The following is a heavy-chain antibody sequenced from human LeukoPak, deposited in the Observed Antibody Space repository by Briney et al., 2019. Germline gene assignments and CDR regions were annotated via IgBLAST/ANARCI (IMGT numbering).Heavy chain of an antibody. D-gene: IGHD3-10*01. CDR1: GFTFSGYE. Sequence: GGSLRLSCAASGFTFSGYEMNWVRQAPGKGLEWVSYISSSGSTIYYADSVKGRFTISRDNAKNSLYLQMNSLRAEDTAVYYCARESGWFGELPFSWGQGTLVTVSS. CDR3: ARESGWFGELPFS. J-gene: IGHJ5*02. CDR2: ISSSGSTI. V-gene: IGHV3-48*03.